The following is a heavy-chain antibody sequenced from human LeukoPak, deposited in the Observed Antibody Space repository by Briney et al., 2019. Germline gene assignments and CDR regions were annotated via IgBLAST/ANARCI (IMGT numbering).Heavy chain of an antibody. V-gene: IGHV3-48*01. CDR3: ARDSRDVDTAMVTGWGFDY. D-gene: IGHD5-18*01. J-gene: IGHJ4*02. CDR1: GFTFSSSS. Sequence: GGSLRLSCAASGFTFSSSSMNWVRQAPGKGLEWVSYISSSSSTIYYADSVKGRFTISRDNAKNSLYLQMNSLRAEDTAVYYCARDSRDVDTAMVTGWGFDYWGQGTLVTVSS. CDR2: ISSSSSTI.